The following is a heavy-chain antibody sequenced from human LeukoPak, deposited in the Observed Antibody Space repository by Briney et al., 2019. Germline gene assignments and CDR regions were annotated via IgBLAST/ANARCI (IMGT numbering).Heavy chain of an antibody. CDR3: ATDSTGSSWYRDWFDP. J-gene: IGHJ5*02. CDR2: INPNSGGT. CDR1: GYTFTGYY. D-gene: IGHD6-13*01. Sequence: ASVKVSCKASGYTFTGYYMHWVRQAPGQGLEWMGWINPNSGGTNYAQKFQGRVTMTRDTSISTAYMELSRLRSDDTAVYYCATDSTGSSWYRDWFDPWGQGTLVTVSS. V-gene: IGHV1-2*02.